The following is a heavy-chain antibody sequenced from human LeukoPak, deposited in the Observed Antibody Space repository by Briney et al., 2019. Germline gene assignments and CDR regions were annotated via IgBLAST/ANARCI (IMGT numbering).Heavy chain of an antibody. J-gene: IGHJ5*02. Sequence: PSETLSLTCAVSGYSISSGYYWGWIRQPPGKGLEWIGSIYHSGSTYYNPSLKSRVTISADTSKNQFSLKLSSVTAADTAVYYCARAGSSGLLFDPWGQGTLVTVSS. CDR3: ARAGSSGLLFDP. CDR2: IYHSGST. V-gene: IGHV4-38-2*01. D-gene: IGHD6-19*01. CDR1: GYSISSGYY.